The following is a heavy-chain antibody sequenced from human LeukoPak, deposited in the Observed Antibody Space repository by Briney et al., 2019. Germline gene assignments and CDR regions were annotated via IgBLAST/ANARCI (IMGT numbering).Heavy chain of an antibody. V-gene: IGHV1-18*01. CDR3: ARVSGMIVAVIDHRHDY. D-gene: IGHD3-22*01. CDR1: GYTFTSYG. J-gene: IGHJ4*02. Sequence: VASVKVSCKASGYTFTSYGISWVRQAPGQGLEWMGWISAYNGNTNYAQKLQGRVTMTTDTSTSTAYMELRSLRSDDTAVYYCARVSGMIVAVIDHRHDYWGQGTLVTVSS. CDR2: ISAYNGNT.